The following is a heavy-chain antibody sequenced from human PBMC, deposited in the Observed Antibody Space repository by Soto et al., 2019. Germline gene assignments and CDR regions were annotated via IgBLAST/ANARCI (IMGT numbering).Heavy chain of an antibody. J-gene: IGHJ5*02. V-gene: IGHV3-23*01. CDR3: AKGAPLLAAGTWWFDP. Sequence: PGGSLRLSCAASGFTFTSYAMNWVRQAPGQGLEWVSTISYSGHTTYYADSVKGRFTISRDNSNNTLYLQMDSLRGEDTAVYYCAKGAPLLAAGTWWFDPWGQGTLVTLSS. D-gene: IGHD6-13*01. CDR2: ISYSGHTT. CDR1: GFTFTSYA.